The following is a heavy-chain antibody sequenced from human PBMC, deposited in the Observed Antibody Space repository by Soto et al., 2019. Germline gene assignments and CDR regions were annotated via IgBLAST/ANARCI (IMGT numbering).Heavy chain of an antibody. CDR1: GGSISSYC. D-gene: IGHD5-12*01. V-gene: IGHV4-59*01. CDR3: ARDRPARASGYPLSPPYYYYVMDV. Sequence: PSETLSLTCTVSGGSISSYCWSWIRQPPGKGMEWIGYIYYNGSTNYNPSLKSRATISVDTSKNQFSLKLSSVTAADTAVYYCARDRPARASGYPLSPPYYYYVMDVWGQGTTVTVSS. J-gene: IGHJ6*02. CDR2: IYYNGST.